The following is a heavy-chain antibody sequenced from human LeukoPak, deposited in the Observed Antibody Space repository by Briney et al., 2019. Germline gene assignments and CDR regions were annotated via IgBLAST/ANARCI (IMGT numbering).Heavy chain of an antibody. CDR2: INHSGST. D-gene: IGHD5-12*01. J-gene: IGHJ4*02. V-gene: IGHV4-34*01. CDR1: GETFSGYY. CDR3: ARARETVAIDY. Sequence: SETLSLTCAVYGETFSGYYWTWIRQPPGKGLEWIAEINHSGSTNYNPSLKSRVTISADTSKNQFSLKMNSVTAADTAVYYCARARETVAIDYWGQGTLVTVSS.